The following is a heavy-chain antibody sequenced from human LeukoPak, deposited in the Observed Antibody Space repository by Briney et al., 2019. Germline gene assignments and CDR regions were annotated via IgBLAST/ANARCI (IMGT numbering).Heavy chain of an antibody. CDR1: GFTFSSYG. Sequence: PGRSLRLSCAASGFTFSSYGMHWVRQAPGKGLEWVAVIWYDGSNKYYVDSVKGRFTISRDNSKNTLYLQMNSLRAEDTAVYYCARDSGYYSGSYGGLDYWGQGTLVTVSS. CDR3: ARDSGYYSGSYGGLDY. J-gene: IGHJ4*02. CDR2: IWYDGSNK. V-gene: IGHV3-33*01. D-gene: IGHD1-26*01.